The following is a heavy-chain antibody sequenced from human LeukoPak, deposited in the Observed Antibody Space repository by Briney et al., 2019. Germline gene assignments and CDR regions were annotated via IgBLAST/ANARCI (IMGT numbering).Heavy chain of an antibody. Sequence: SETLSLTCAVYGGGSFSAYYWSWIRQPPGKGLEWIGEINHSGSTNYNPSLKSRVTISVDTSKNQFSLRLSSVTAADTAVYYCASVYEPEYYYYGMDVWGQGTTVTVSS. D-gene: IGHD3-16*01. V-gene: IGHV4-34*01. J-gene: IGHJ6*02. CDR1: GGGSFSAYY. CDR2: INHSGST. CDR3: ASVYEPEYYYYGMDV.